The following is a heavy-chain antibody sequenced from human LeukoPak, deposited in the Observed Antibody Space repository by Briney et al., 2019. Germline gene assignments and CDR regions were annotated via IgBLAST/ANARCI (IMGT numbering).Heavy chain of an antibody. CDR1: GFTFSSYA. J-gene: IGHJ4*02. CDR2: ISRSGGST. D-gene: IGHD6-19*01. Sequence: GGSLRLSCAASGFTFSSYAMSWVRQAPGKGLEWVSAISRSGGSTYYADSVKGRFTISRDNSKNTLYLQMNSLRAEDTAVYYCSCSAGGIAVAGTEDYWGQGTLVTVSS. CDR3: SCSAGGIAVAGTEDY. V-gene: IGHV3-23*01.